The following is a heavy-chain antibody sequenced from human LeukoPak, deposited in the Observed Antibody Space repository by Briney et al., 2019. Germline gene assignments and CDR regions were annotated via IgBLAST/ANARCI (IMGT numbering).Heavy chain of an antibody. CDR3: ARDPPLYCSGGSCYSG. CDR2: IGWDSGRI. CDR1: GFTLYDHA. J-gene: IGHJ4*02. D-gene: IGHD2-15*01. V-gene: IGHV3-9*01. Sequence: GGSLRLSCAASGFTLYDHAMHWVRQAPGKGLEWVSGIGWDSGRIDYAGSVKGRFTVSRDNSKNTLYLQMNSLRAEDTAVYYCARDPPLYCSGGSCYSGWGQGTLVTVSS.